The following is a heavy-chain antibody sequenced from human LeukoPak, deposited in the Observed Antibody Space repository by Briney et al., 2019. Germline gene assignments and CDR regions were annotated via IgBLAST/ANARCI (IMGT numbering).Heavy chain of an antibody. V-gene: IGHV3-21*01. J-gene: IGHJ3*02. CDR3: ARDQSFLVVPAASDAFDI. Sequence: PGGSLRLSCAASGFTFSSYSMNWVRQAPGKGLEWVSSISSSSSYIYYADSVKGRFTISRDNAKNSLYLQMNSLRAEDTAVYYCARDQSFLVVPAASDAFDIWGQGTMVTVSS. CDR2: ISSSSSYI. D-gene: IGHD2-2*01. CDR1: GFTFSSYS.